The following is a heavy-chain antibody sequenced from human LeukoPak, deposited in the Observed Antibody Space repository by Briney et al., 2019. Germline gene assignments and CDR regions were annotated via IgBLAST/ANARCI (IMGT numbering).Heavy chain of an antibody. V-gene: IGHV1-69*13. Sequence: ASVKVSCKASGGTFSSYAISWVRQAPGQGLEWMGGIIPIFGTANYAQKFQGRVTITADESTSTAYMELSSLRSEDTAVYYCASWFWSGYNWFAPWGQGTLVTVS. CDR1: GGTFSSYA. CDR3: ASWFWSGYNWFAP. J-gene: IGHJ5*02. CDR2: IIPIFGTA. D-gene: IGHD3-3*01.